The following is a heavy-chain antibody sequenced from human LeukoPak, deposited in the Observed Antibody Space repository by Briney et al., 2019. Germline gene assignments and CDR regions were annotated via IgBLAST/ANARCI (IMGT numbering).Heavy chain of an antibody. V-gene: IGHV4-39*01. CDR1: GGSITSSSYY. CDR2: IYYSGST. CDR3: ARIDILTGYSYYYYGMDV. J-gene: IGHJ6*02. D-gene: IGHD3-9*01. Sequence: SETLSLTCTVSGGSITSSSYYCGWIRQPPGKGLEWIGSIYYSGSTYYNPSLKSRVTISVDTSKNQFSLNLGSVTAADTAVYYCARIDILTGYSYYYYGMDVWGQGTTVTVSS.